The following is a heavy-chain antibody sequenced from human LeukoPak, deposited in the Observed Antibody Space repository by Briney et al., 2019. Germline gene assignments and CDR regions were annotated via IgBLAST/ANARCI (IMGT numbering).Heavy chain of an antibody. CDR3: ARGRRYSRSYRGLDY. V-gene: IGHV4-34*01. CDR2: INHSGST. J-gene: IGHJ4*02. D-gene: IGHD1-26*01. CDR1: GGSFSGYY. Sequence: SETLSLTCAVYGGSFSGYYWSWIRQPPGKGLEWIGEINHSGSTNYNPSLKSRVTISVDTSKNQFSLKLSSVTAADTAVYYCARGRRYSRSYRGLDYWGQGTLVTVSS.